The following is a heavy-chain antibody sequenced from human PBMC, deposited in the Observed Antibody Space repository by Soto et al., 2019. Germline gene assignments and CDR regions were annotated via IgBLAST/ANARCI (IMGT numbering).Heavy chain of an antibody. CDR1: GFTFSEYW. V-gene: IGHV3-30-3*01. CDR3: ARDRPPLPPQHYYYGMDV. Sequence: GGSLRLSCEGSGFTFSEYWMSWVRQAPGKGLEWVAVISYDGSNKYYADSVKGRFTISRDNSKNTLYLQMNSLRAEDTAVYYCARDRPPLPPQHYYYGMDVWGQGTTVTVSS. J-gene: IGHJ6*02. CDR2: ISYDGSNK.